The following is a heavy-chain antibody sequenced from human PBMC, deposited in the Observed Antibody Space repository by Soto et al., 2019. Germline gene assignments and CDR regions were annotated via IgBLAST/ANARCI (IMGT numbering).Heavy chain of an antibody. CDR1: GFTFSSYA. Sequence: GGSLRLSCAASGFTFSSYAMSWVRQAPGKGLEWVSAISGSGGSTYYADSVKGRFTISRDNSKNTLYLQMNSLRAEDTAVYYCAKDAYDILTGYSSNWFDPWGQGTLVTVSS. CDR3: AKDAYDILTGYSSNWFDP. CDR2: ISGSGGST. D-gene: IGHD3-9*01. V-gene: IGHV3-23*01. J-gene: IGHJ5*02.